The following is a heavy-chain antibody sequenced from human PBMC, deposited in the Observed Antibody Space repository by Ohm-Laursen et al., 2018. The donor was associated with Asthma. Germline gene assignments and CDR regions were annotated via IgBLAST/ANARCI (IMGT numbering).Heavy chain of an antibody. J-gene: IGHJ4*02. D-gene: IGHD6-6*01. V-gene: IGHV3-30*03. CDR1: GYTFSRYS. CDR3: ARDSSIAARGLNFDY. CDR2: ISYDGSNK. Sequence: SLRLSCSASGYTFSRYSIHWVRQAPGKGLEWVAVISYDGSNKYYADSVKGRFTISRDNSKNTLYLQMNSLRAEDTAVYYCARDSSIAARGLNFDYWGQGTLVTVSS.